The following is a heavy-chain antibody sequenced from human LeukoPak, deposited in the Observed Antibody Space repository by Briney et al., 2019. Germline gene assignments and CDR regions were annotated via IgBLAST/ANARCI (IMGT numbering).Heavy chain of an antibody. CDR3: SRGHYGPDY. CDR2: IQRDGSSP. D-gene: IGHD3-16*01. CDR1: GFAYSGSS. V-gene: IGHV3-74*01. Sequence: GGSLRFSCTASGFAYSGSSMHWVRQAPGKGLEWVSGIQRDGSSPTYADSVKGRFTISRDNAKGSVYLQVNILRAEDTAVYYCSRGHYGPDYWGQGTLVTVSS. J-gene: IGHJ4*02.